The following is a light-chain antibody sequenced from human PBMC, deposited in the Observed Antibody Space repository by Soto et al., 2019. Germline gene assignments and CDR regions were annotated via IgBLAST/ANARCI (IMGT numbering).Light chain of an antibody. V-gene: IGKV1-5*01. CDR1: RDIEEY. Sequence: DIQLTQSPSTLSASVGDRVTITCRASRDIEEYMAGNQQKPGRAPSLIIYEASTWEGGAQSRFSGSEPGPEFTLIISNLQPNDLATYYCQQFIDYVWRFGQGTK. J-gene: IGKJ1*01. CDR3: QQFIDYVWR. CDR2: EAS.